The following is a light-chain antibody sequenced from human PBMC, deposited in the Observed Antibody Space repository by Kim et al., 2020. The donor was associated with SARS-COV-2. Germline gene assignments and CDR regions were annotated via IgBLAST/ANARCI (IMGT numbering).Light chain of an antibody. V-gene: IGKV1-5*03. CDR2: KAS. Sequence: SASVGDRLSITCRASQSISSWLAWYQQKPGKAPKVLMYKASSLESGVPSRFSGSGSGTEFTLTISSLQPDDFATYYCQQYNSLWTFVQGTKVDIK. J-gene: IGKJ1*01. CDR1: QSISSW. CDR3: QQYNSLWT.